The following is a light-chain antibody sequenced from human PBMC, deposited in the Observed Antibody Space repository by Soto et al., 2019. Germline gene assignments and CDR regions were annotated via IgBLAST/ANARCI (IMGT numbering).Light chain of an antibody. Sequence: DIQVTQSPSTLSATAGDRVTITCRASQSISSWLAWYQHKPGKAPKLLIYDASNLDSGVPSRFSGSGSGTEFTLTISSLQPEDFATYYCQQLNSYPLTFGGGTKVDIK. V-gene: IGKV1-5*01. J-gene: IGKJ4*01. CDR3: QQLNSYPLT. CDR2: DAS. CDR1: QSISSW.